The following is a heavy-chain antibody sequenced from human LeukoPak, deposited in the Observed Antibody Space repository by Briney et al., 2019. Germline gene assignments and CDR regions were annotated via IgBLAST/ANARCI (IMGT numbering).Heavy chain of an antibody. CDR3: TTDISDLYAFDI. V-gene: IGHV1-24*01. Sequence: ASVKVSCKVSGYTVTDLSMHWVRQAPGKGLEWMGGFGLDNGDLIYAQKFQGRVTMTEDTSTETAYMELSSLRSEDTAVYCCTTDISDLYAFDIWGQGTMVTVSS. J-gene: IGHJ3*02. CDR1: GYTVTDLS. D-gene: IGHD3-10*01. CDR2: FGLDNGDL.